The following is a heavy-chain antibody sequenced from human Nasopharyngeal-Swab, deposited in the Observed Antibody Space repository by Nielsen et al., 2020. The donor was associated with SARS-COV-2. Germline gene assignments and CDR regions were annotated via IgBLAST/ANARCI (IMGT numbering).Heavy chain of an antibody. CDR1: GGSISSYY. CDR2: ISYSGST. CDR3: ARFCTSASCYGLDAFDI. J-gene: IGHJ3*02. D-gene: IGHD2-2*01. V-gene: IGHV4-59*01. Sequence: SETLSLTCTVSGGSISSYYWSWIRQPPGKGLGWIGYISYSGSTNFNPSLESRVTISVDTSKNQFSLKLNSVTAADTAVYYCARFCTSASCYGLDAFDIWGRGTMVTVSS.